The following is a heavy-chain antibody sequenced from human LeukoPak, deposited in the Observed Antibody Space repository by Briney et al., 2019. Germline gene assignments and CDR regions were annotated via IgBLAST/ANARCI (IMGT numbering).Heavy chain of an antibody. Sequence: GGSLRLSCAASGFTFSSYEMNWVRQAPGKGLEWVSYISSSGSTIYYADSVKGRFTISRDNANNSLYLQMSSPRAEDTAVYYCARDPLGSSSWSDAIDIWGQGTMVTVSS. V-gene: IGHV3-48*03. J-gene: IGHJ3*02. CDR2: ISSSGSTI. CDR3: ARDPLGSSSWSDAIDI. D-gene: IGHD6-13*01. CDR1: GFTFSSYE.